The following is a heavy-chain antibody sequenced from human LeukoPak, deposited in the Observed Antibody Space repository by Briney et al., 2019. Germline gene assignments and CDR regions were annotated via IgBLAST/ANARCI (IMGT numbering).Heavy chain of an antibody. J-gene: IGHJ4*02. V-gene: IGHV4-59*11. CDR2: TYYSGNT. CDR3: ARWKGYSYGYLDY. CDR1: GGSISSHY. Sequence: SETLSLTCTVSGGSISSHYWSWIRQPPGKGLEWIGYTYYSGNTDYNPSLKSRVTISVDTSKNQFSLKLTSVTAADTAVYYCARWKGYSYGYLDYWGQGTLVTVSS. D-gene: IGHD5-18*01.